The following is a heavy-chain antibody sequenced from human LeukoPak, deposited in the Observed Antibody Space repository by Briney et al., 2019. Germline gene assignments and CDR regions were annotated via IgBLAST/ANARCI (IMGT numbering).Heavy chain of an antibody. J-gene: IGHJ6*02. Sequence: GASVTVSCKVSGYTLTELSMHGVRPAPGKGLAGMGGFDPEDGETIYAQKFQGRVTMTEDTSTDTAYMELSSLRSEDTAVYYCATDRITMVRGHYYYYGMDVWGQGTTVTVSS. CDR1: GYTLTELS. D-gene: IGHD3-10*01. V-gene: IGHV1-24*01. CDR3: ATDRITMVRGHYYYYGMDV. CDR2: FDPEDGET.